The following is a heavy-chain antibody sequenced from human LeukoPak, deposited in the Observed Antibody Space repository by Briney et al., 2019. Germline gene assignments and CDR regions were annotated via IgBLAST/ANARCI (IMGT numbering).Heavy chain of an antibody. V-gene: IGHV4-59*01. J-gene: IGHJ6*03. CDR3: ARDSQDSGYNDYFMDV. CDR1: GGAISSYF. Sequence: PSETLSLTCTVSGGAISSYFWGWIRQSPGKGLEWIGYIHHSWGTKSNPSLKSRVTMSVDTSRNQFSLKLSPVTAADTAVYYCARDSQDSGYNDYFMDVWGKGTTVTVSS. D-gene: IGHD3-22*01. CDR2: IHHSWGT.